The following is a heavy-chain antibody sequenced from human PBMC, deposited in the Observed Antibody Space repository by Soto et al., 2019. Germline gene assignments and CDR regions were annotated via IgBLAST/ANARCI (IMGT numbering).Heavy chain of an antibody. CDR3: ARDPESYGSGSYYNRGAFDI. CDR1: GGSISSGGYY. V-gene: IGHV4-31*03. D-gene: IGHD3-10*01. J-gene: IGHJ3*02. Sequence: SETLSLTCTVSGGSISSGGYYWSWIRQHPGKGLEWIGYIYYSGSTYYNPSLKSRVTISVDTSKNQFSLKLSSVTAADTAVYCCARDPESYGSGSYYNRGAFDIWGQGTMVTVSS. CDR2: IYYSGST.